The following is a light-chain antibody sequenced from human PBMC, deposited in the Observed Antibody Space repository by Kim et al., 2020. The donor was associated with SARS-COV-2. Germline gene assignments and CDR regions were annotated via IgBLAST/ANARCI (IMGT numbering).Light chain of an antibody. CDR2: GAS. Sequence: EIVLTQSPGTLSLSPGERATLSCRASQSVSDNYLAWYQQKPGQAPRLLIYGASSRATGFPDRFSGSGSGTDFTLTISRLEPEDFAVYYCQQYDTSPSCTFGQGTKLEI. J-gene: IGKJ2*02. CDR1: QSVSDNY. V-gene: IGKV3-20*01. CDR3: QQYDTSPSCT.